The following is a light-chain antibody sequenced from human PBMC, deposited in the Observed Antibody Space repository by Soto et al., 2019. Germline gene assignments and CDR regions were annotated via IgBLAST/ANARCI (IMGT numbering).Light chain of an antibody. CDR3: ASWDDNLNGPV. CDR1: NRDVGSYNL. J-gene: IGLJ2*01. CDR2: EVR. Sequence: QSALTQPASVSGSPGQSITIACTGTNRDVGSYNLVSWYQQRPGEAPKLIISEVRNRPSGISYRFTGSKSGNTASLTISGLQAEDEADYYCASWDDNLNGPVFGRGTKLTVL. V-gene: IGLV2-14*01.